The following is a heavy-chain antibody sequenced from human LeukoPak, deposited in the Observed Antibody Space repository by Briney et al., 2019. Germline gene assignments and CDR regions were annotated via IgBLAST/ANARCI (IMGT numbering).Heavy chain of an antibody. CDR2: ISYHGSNE. J-gene: IGHJ4*02. V-gene: IGHV3-30*04. CDR1: GFTFSTYP. CDR3: ARVHDTTGYYHYFDS. D-gene: IGHD3-9*01. Sequence: GGSLRFSCEASGFTFSTYPMHWVRQAPDKGLKGVAMISYHGSNEYYADSVKGRFTISRDNSKNTLYLQMNNPRVEDTAIYYCARVHDTTGYYHYFDSWGQGTLVTVSS.